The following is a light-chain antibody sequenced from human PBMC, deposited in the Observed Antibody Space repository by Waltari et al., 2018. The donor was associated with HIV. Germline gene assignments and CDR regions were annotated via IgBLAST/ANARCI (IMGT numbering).Light chain of an antibody. CDR1: SSNTGAGYD. Sequence: QSVLKQPPSVSGAPGQRVTISCTGSSSNTGAGYDVHWYQQLPGTAPKLRISGNSNWASGVPDLFSGSKSGTSASLAITGLQAEDEADYYCQSYDSSLSGVVFGGGTKLTVL. CDR2: GNS. CDR3: QSYDSSLSGVV. J-gene: IGLJ2*01. V-gene: IGLV1-40*01.